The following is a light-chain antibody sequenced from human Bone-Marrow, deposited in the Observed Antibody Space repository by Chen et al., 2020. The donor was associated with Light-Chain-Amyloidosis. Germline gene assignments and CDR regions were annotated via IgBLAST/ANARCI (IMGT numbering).Light chain of an antibody. V-gene: IGLV1-44*01. Sequence: QSVLTQPPSASGTPGHRVTISCSGGISNIGSNSVNWHQQLPGTAPRLLIYNNDRRPSGVPDRFSGSKSGTSASLAISWLQSEDEADYYCVAWDDSLNGPMFGGGTKLTVL. CDR3: VAWDDSLNGPM. CDR2: NND. CDR1: ISNIGSNS. J-gene: IGLJ3*02.